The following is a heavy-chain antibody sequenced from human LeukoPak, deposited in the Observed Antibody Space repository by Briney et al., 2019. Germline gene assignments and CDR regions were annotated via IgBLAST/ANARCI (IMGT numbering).Heavy chain of an antibody. D-gene: IGHD1-1*01. CDR3: ARDGGAGLERRNWFDP. Sequence: GGSLRLSCAASGFTFRSYAMSWVRQAPGKGLEWVSAISGSGGSTHYADSGRGRFTISRDNTKNTLYLQMNSLRAEDTAVYYCARDGGAGLERRNWFDPWGQGTLVTVSS. J-gene: IGHJ5*02. CDR2: ISGSGGST. V-gene: IGHV3-23*01. CDR1: GFTFRSYA.